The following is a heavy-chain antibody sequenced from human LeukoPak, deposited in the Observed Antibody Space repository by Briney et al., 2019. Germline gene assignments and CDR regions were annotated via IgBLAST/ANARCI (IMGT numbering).Heavy chain of an antibody. Sequence: GGSLRLSCAASGFTFSSYAMSWVRQAPGKGLEWVANIKQDGSEKYYVDSVKGRFTISRDNAKNSLYLQMNSLRAEDTAVYYCARDQKTNYDFWSGPNYWGQGTLVTVSS. J-gene: IGHJ4*02. CDR1: GFTFSSYA. V-gene: IGHV3-7*01. D-gene: IGHD3-3*01. CDR3: ARDQKTNYDFWSGPNY. CDR2: IKQDGSEK.